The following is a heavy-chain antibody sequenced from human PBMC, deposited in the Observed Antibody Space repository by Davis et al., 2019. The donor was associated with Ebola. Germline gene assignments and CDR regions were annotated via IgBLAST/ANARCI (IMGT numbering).Heavy chain of an antibody. CDR1: GFTFSSYW. CDR2: IKQDGSEK. J-gene: IGHJ3*02. V-gene: IGHV3-7*01. Sequence: GESLKISCAPIGFTFSSYWMSWVRQAPGKGLEWVANIKQDGSEKNYVDSVKGRFTISRDNAKKALYLQLDRLRAEDTAVYYCARGGWSRDALDIWGQGTMVTVSS. CDR3: ARGGWSRDALDI. D-gene: IGHD2-15*01.